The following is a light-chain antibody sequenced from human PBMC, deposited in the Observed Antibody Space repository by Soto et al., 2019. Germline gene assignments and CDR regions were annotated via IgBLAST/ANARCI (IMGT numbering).Light chain of an antibody. V-gene: IGKV1-9*01. Sequence: IHWTQSAAARSASVGDRVTINCRASQGISSYLAWYQQKPGKAPKFLIYAASTLQSGVPSRFTGSGSGTDFTLTITSLQPEDFATYYCLQANSFPLSFAGGTKVDIK. CDR1: QGISSY. CDR2: AAS. J-gene: IGKJ4*01. CDR3: LQANSFPLS.